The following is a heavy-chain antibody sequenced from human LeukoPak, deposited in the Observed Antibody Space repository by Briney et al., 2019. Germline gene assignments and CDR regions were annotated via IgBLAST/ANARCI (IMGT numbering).Heavy chain of an antibody. CDR1: GFTFSSYA. V-gene: IGHV3-23*01. J-gene: IGHJ4*02. CDR2: ISGSGGST. CDR3: AKDRFPGSDYGENSDY. D-gene: IGHD4-17*01. Sequence: GGSLRLSCAASGFTFSSYAMSWVRQAPGKGLEWVSAISGSGGSTYYADSVEGRFTISRDNSKNTLYLQMNSLRAEDTAVYYCAKDRFPGSDYGENSDYWGQGTLVTVSS.